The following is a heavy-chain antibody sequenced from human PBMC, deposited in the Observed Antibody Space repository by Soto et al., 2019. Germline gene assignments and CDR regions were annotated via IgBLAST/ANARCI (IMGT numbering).Heavy chain of an antibody. D-gene: IGHD3-16*01. CDR2: ISATGGGT. V-gene: IGHV3-23*01. J-gene: IGHJ5*01. CDR3: ANDRRAGGDSAYYFDF. Sequence: AGGVLRLSCAASGFQFSSYAMSWVRQAPGKGLEWVSLISATGGGTYYADSVKGRFTISRGNSDNTLYLQVHSLSAEDTAVYYCANDRRAGGDSAYYFDFWGQGAMVTVSP. CDR1: GFQFSSYA.